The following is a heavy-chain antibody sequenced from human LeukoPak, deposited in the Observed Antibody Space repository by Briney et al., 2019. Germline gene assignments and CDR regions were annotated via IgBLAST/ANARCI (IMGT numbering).Heavy chain of an antibody. V-gene: IGHV4-39*01. D-gene: IGHD3-22*01. J-gene: IGHJ1*01. CDR2: IYYSGST. CDR3: ARGPAYYYDSSGYFPEYFQH. CDR1: GGSISSSSYY. Sequence: SETLSLTCTVSGGSISSSSYYWGWIRQPPGQGLEWIGSIYYSGSTYYNPSLKSRVTISVDTSKNQFSLKLSSVTAADTAVYYCARGPAYYYDSSGYFPEYFQHWGQGTLVTVSS.